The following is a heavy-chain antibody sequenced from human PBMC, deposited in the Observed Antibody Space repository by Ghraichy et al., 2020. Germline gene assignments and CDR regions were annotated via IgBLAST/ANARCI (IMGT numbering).Heavy chain of an antibody. J-gene: IGHJ3*02. Sequence: SQTLSLTCTVSGGSISSGGYYWSWIRQHPGKGLEWIGYIYYSGSTYYNPSLKSRVTISVDTSKNQFSLKLSSVTAADTAVYYCARESGYYTTKDAFDIWGQGTMVTVSS. CDR1: GGSISSGGYY. D-gene: IGHD3-22*01. V-gene: IGHV4-31*03. CDR3: ARESGYYTTKDAFDI. CDR2: IYYSGST.